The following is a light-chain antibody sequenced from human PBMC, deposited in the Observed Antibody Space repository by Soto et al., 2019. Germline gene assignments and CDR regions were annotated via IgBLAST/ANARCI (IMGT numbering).Light chain of an antibody. CDR2: GAS. V-gene: IGKV3-15*01. CDR1: QSVNSD. CDR3: QHYNELPLT. J-gene: IGKJ4*01. Sequence: ETVMTQSPATVSVSPGERVTLSCRASQSVNSDLAWYQQKPGQGPRLLIFGASTRAIGIPARFSGSGSGTDFTLTISSLQSEDFAVYYCQHYNELPLTFGGGTKVDIK.